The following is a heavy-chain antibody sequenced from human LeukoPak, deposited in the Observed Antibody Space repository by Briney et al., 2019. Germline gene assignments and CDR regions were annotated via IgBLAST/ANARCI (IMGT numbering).Heavy chain of an antibody. CDR2: INHSGST. D-gene: IGHD3-3*01. CDR1: GGSFSGYY. V-gene: IGHV4-34*01. CDR3: ARGAIFGVVRGYYYYYYMVV. J-gene: IGHJ6*03. Sequence: PSETLSLTCAVYGGSFSGYYWSWIRQPPGKGLEWIGEINHSGSTNYNPSLKSRVTISVATSKNQSSLKLSSVTAADTAVYYCARGAIFGVVRGYYYYYYMVVWGKGTTVIVAS.